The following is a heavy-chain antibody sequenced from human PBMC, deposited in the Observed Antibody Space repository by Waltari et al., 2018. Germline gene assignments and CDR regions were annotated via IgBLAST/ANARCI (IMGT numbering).Heavy chain of an antibody. V-gene: IGHV1-8*02. J-gene: IGHJ4*02. Sequence: QVPLVPSAAEVKTPGASVKVSCKASGYTFTSYDINWVRTATGQGLEWMGWMNPNSGNTGYAQKFQGRVTMTRNTSISTAYMELSSLRSEDTAVDYCAKVVVAATGRYYFDYWGQGTLVTVSS. CDR2: MNPNSGNT. CDR1: GYTFTSYD. CDR3: AKVVVAATGRYYFDY. D-gene: IGHD2-15*01.